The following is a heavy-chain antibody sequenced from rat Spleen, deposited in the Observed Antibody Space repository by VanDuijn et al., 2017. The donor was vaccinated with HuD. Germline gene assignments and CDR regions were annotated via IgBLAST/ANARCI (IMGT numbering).Heavy chain of an antibody. V-gene: IGHV5-22*01. Sequence: EVQLVESGGGLVQPGRSMKLSCAASGFTFSNYGMAWVRQAPKRGLEWVAYISYDDSTTYYRDPVKGRFTISRDNAKSTLYLQMNSLRSEDTATYYCARHSSAPIYVMDAWGQGASVTVSS. CDR1: GFTFSNYG. J-gene: IGHJ4*01. CDR3: ARHSSAPIYVMDA. D-gene: IGHD3-8*01. CDR2: ISYDDSTT.